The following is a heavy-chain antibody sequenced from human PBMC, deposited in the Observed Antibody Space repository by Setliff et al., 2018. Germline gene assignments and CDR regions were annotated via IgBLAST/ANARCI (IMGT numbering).Heavy chain of an antibody. CDR2: IYHSGNT. CDR1: GDSISSTYH. D-gene: IGHD3-16*01. Sequence: PSETLSLTCNVSGDSISSTYHWGWIRQSPGEGLEWIGTIYHSGNTYYNPSLNSRLTISVDTSKNQFSLRLTSVTAADTAVYYCARAFGLQYYFDYWGQGTLVTVSS. V-gene: IGHV4-38-2*02. J-gene: IGHJ4*02. CDR3: ARAFGLQYYFDY.